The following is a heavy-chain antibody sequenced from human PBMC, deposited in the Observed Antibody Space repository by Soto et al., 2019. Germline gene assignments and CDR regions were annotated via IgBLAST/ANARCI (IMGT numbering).Heavy chain of an antibody. Sequence: ASVKVSCKASGGTFSSYAISWVRQAPGQGLEWMGGIIPTFGTANYAQKFQGRVTITADKSTSTAYMELSSLRSEDTAVYYCARHRDYYYYYGMDVWGQGTTVTVSS. CDR2: IIPTFGTA. CDR3: ARHRDYYYYYGMDV. J-gene: IGHJ6*02. CDR1: GGTFSSYA. V-gene: IGHV1-69*06.